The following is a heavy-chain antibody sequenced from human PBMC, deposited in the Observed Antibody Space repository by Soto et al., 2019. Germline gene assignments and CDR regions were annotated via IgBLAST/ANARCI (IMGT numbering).Heavy chain of an antibody. CDR2: ISSSSSMI. J-gene: IGHJ4*02. D-gene: IGHD3-16*01. CDR3: VSWVSAHFDY. CDR1: VFTFSRYN. Sequence: PGGSLRLSCAASVFTFSRYNMNWVRQAPGKGLEWVSYISSSSSMIYYADSVKGRFTISRDNAKNSLYLQMNSLRAADTALYYCVSWVSAHFDYWGQGTPVTVSS. V-gene: IGHV3-48*01.